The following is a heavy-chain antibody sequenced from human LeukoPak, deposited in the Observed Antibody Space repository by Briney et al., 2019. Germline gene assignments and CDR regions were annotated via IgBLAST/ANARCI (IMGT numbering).Heavy chain of an antibody. Sequence: PGGSLRLSCAASGFTFSDYYMSWIRQAPGQGLESVSYISSSGSTIYYADSVKGRFTISRDNAKNSLYLQMNSLRAEDTAVYYCARAPRGYGSGYYGMDVWGQGTTVTVSS. CDR3: ARAPRGYGSGYYGMDV. J-gene: IGHJ6*02. V-gene: IGHV3-11*01. CDR1: GFTFSDYY. D-gene: IGHD5-18*01. CDR2: ISSSGSTI.